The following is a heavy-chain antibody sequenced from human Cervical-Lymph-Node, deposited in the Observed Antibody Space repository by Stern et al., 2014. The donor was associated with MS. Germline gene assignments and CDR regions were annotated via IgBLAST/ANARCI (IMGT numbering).Heavy chain of an antibody. Sequence: QVQLGQSGAEVKKPGASVKVSCKASGYTFTTYYLHWERQDPGRGPEWVGVINARSGSTTYAHKFQGRVTLTRDTSTKTVYMELSSLKSEDTAVYYCGRGYYNMDVWGQGTTVTVSS. CDR3: GRGYYNMDV. J-gene: IGHJ6*02. CDR1: GYTFTTYY. CDR2: INARSGST. V-gene: IGHV1-46*01.